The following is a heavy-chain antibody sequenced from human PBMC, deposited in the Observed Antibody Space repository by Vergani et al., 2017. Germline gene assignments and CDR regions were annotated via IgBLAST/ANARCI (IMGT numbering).Heavy chain of an antibody. CDR3: ATPQTVTTGGREV. Sequence: EVQLVQSGAEVKKPGATMKISCTVSGYTFTDHYMHWVKQAPGKGLEWMGLVEPEDGETIYAEKFKGRVTIAADTSTDTAHLELSSLRSEDTAVYYCATPQTVTTGGREVWVGGTTVSVSS. J-gene: IGHJ6*04. CDR1: GYTFTDHY. V-gene: IGHV1-69-2*01. D-gene: IGHD4-17*01. CDR2: VEPEDGET.